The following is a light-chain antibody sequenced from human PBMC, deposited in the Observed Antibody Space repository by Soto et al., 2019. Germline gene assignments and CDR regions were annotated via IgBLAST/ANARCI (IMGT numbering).Light chain of an antibody. Sequence: DIHRTQSPSTLSASVGYRVTITCGASQSINYWLAWYQQKPAKAPKLLIYDASSLESGVPSRFSGSGCGTEFSPTISSLQTEDVAAYYCQKYNIAPPWTFGQGTKVDIK. CDR3: QKYNIAPPWT. CDR2: DAS. J-gene: IGKJ1*01. V-gene: IGKV1-5*01. CDR1: QSINYW.